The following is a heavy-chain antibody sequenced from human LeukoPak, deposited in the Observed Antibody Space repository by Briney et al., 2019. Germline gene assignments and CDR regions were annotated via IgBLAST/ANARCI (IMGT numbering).Heavy chain of an antibody. Sequence: GASVKVSCKASGGTFSSYAISWVRQAPGQGLEWMGGIIPIFGTANYAQKFQGRVTITADESTSTAYVELSSLRYEDTAVYYCARHGAAAVLLFDYWGQGTLVTVSS. CDR3: ARHGAAAVLLFDY. J-gene: IGHJ4*02. V-gene: IGHV1-69*13. CDR2: IIPIFGTA. D-gene: IGHD6-13*01. CDR1: GGTFSSYA.